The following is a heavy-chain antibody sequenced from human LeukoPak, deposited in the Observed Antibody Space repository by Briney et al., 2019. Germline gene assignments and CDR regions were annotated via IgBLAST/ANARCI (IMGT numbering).Heavy chain of an antibody. V-gene: IGHV3-53*04. CDR2: IYSGGST. CDR3: ARLEMATITHAFDI. J-gene: IGHJ3*02. CDR1: GFTFSNAW. Sequence: GGSLRLSCAVSGFTFSNAWMSWVRQAPGKGLEWVSVIYSGGSTYYADSVKGRFTISRHDPKNTLYLQMNSLRPEDTAVYYCARLEMATITHAFDIWGQGAMVTVSS. D-gene: IGHD5-24*01.